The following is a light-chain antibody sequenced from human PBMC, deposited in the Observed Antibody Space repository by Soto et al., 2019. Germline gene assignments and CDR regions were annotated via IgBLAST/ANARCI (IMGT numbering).Light chain of an antibody. CDR2: AAS. Sequence: DIQMTQSPSSLSASVGDRVTITCRASQSISSYLNWYQQKPGKAPKXMIYAASSLQSGVPSRFSGSGFGTDCTLTISSLQPEDSAMYYCQQADTFPITFGQGTRLEIK. V-gene: IGKV1-39*01. CDR3: QQADTFPIT. CDR1: QSISSY. J-gene: IGKJ5*01.